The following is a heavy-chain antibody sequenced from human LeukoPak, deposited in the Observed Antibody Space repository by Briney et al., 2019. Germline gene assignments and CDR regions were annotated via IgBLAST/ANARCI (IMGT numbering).Heavy chain of an antibody. CDR2: INHSGST. CDR1: GGSFSGYY. CDR3: ARQYSDYPLISY. Sequence: SETLSLTCAVYGGSFSGYYWSWIRQPPGKGLEWIGEINHSGSTNYNPSLKSRVTISVDTSKNQFSLKLSSVTAADTAVYYCARQYSDYPLISYWGQGTLVTVSS. D-gene: IGHD4-11*01. J-gene: IGHJ4*02. V-gene: IGHV4-34*01.